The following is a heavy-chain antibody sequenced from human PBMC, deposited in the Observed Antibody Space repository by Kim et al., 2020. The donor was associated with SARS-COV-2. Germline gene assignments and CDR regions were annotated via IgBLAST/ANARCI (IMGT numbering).Heavy chain of an antibody. D-gene: IGHD5-12*01. CDR3: AKDITDGGYAPLFRYYYGMDV. Sequence: GGSLRLSCAASGFTFDDYAMHWVRQAPGKGLEWVSGISWNSGSIGYADSVKGRFTISRDNAKNSLYLQMNSLRAEDTALYYCAKDITDGGYAPLFRYYYGMDVRGQGTTVTVSS. CDR2: ISWNSGSI. CDR1: GFTFDDYA. V-gene: IGHV3-9*01. J-gene: IGHJ6*02.